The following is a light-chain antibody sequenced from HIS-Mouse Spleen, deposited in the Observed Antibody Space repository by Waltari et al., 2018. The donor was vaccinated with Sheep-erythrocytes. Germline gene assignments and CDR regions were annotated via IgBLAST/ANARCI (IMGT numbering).Light chain of an antibody. V-gene: IGLV3-10*01. CDR3: YSTDSSGNHRV. CDR2: EDS. J-gene: IGLJ1*01. CDR1: ALPNKY. Sequence: SYEPTQPPTVSVSPGQTARITCPGDALPNKYTYWYQQKSGQPHVLVIYEDSKRPSEIPERVSGSSSGTMATLTISGAQVEDEADYYCYSTDSSGNHRVFGTGTKVTVL.